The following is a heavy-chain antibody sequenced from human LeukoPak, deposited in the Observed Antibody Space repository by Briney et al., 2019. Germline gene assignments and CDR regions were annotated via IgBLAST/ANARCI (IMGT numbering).Heavy chain of an antibody. Sequence: QGGRSVSLAYAASGFTFAMNWMTCVRQEAGGGREWLAYIKQDVTDNNYVDCGDGRFTISRENAETSVYLQMNRRRAQDTAVYYCAREYWCPEYWGRGTLVTVSS. D-gene: IGHD2-8*02. J-gene: IGHJ4*02. CDR1: GFTFAMNW. CDR2: IKQDVTDN. CDR3: AREYWCPEY. V-gene: IGHV3-7*03.